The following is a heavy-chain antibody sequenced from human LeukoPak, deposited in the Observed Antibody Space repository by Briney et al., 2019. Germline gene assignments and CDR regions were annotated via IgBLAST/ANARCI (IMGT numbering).Heavy chain of an antibody. Sequence: PGGSLRLSCAASGFTFTHTWMTWVRQAPGKGLEWVGRIKAKPDGGTTDYAAPVNGRFTISRDDSKSTLYLQMNSLKTEDTAVYYCTTGWNYRYNWFDSWGQGTLVTVSS. J-gene: IGHJ5*01. CDR3: TTGWNYRYNWFDS. CDR2: IKAKPDGGTT. CDR1: GFTFTHTW. D-gene: IGHD1-7*01. V-gene: IGHV3-15*01.